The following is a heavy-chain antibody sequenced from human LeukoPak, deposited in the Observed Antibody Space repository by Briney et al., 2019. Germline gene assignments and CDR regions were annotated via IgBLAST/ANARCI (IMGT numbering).Heavy chain of an antibody. CDR2: ISGSGSST. CDR1: GFTFSSYA. D-gene: IGHD1-26*01. J-gene: IGHJ4*02. Sequence: GGSLRLSCAASGFTFSSYAMHWVRQAPGEGLEWVSSISGSGSSTYYADSVKGRFTISRDNPKNAQYLQMSSLRAEDTAVYYCAKGATGGSYYFDYWGQGTLVTVSS. V-gene: IGHV3-23*01. CDR3: AKGATGGSYYFDY.